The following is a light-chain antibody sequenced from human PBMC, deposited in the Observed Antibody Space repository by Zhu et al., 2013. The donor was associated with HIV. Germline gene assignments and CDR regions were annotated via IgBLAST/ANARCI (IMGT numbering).Light chain of an antibody. J-gene: IGLJ2*01. CDR3: NSRDSSGNHVV. CDR2: GKN. Sequence: SSELTQDPAVSVALGQTVRITCQGDSLRSYYASWYQQKPGQAPVLVIYGKNNRPSGIPDRFSGSSSGNXASLTITGAQAEDEADYYCNSRDSSGNHVVFGGGTKADRP. V-gene: IGLV3-19*01. CDR1: SLRSYY.